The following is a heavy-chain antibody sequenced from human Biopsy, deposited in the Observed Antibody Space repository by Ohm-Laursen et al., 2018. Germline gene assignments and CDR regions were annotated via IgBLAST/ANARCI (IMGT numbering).Heavy chain of an antibody. J-gene: IGHJ4*02. Sequence: ASVKVSCKASGYSFTKHDISWVRQAPGQGLEWMGWISPYNDKTSYPPKLQDRVTMTADTSTNTAHMELRSLRSDDTAVYYCARVFCTSTTCYGLLDNWGQGTVVTVSS. CDR3: ARVFCTSTTCYGLLDN. D-gene: IGHD2/OR15-2a*01. V-gene: IGHV1-18*01. CDR1: GYSFTKHD. CDR2: ISPYNDKT.